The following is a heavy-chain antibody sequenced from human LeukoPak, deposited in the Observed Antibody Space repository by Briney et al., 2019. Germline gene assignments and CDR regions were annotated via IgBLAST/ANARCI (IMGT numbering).Heavy chain of an antibody. V-gene: IGHV3-23*01. Sequence: PGRSLRLSCAASGFTFSSYGMHWVRQAPGKGLEWVSAISGSGGSTYYADSVKGRFTISRDNSKNTLYLQMNSLRAEDTAVYYCAKGELHFNTCSFDYWGQGTLVTVSS. CDR1: GFTFSSYG. D-gene: IGHD1-26*01. CDR2: ISGSGGST. J-gene: IGHJ4*02. CDR3: AKGELHFNTCSFDY.